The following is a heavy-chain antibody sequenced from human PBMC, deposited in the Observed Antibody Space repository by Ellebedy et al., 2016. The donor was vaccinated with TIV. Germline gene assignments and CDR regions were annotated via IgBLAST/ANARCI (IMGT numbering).Heavy chain of an antibody. CDR1: GGSISSGGYS. D-gene: IGHD5/OR15-5a*01. CDR2: IYHSGST. Sequence: LRLSCAVSGGSISSGGYSWSWIRQPPGKALEWIGYIYHSGSTYYNPSLKSRVTISVDRSKNQFSLKVSSVTAADTAVYYCARGGGVYCFDYWGQGALVTVSS. V-gene: IGHV4-30-2*01. CDR3: ARGGGVYCFDY. J-gene: IGHJ4*02.